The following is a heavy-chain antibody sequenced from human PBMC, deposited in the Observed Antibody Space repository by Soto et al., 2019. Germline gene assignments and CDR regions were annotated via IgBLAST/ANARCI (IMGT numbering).Heavy chain of an antibody. J-gene: IGHJ4*02. V-gene: IGHV3-33*05. CDR3: ARWGATGGLDV. CDR1: GFTFRSYV. CDR2: TSYDGSNN. D-gene: IGHD3-16*01. Sequence: QVQLVESGGGVVQPGTSLRLSCVGSGFTFRSYVIHWVRQAPGKGLEWVALTSYDGSNNFYGDSVKGRFTISSHNSRNTVELQMDSLRFEDTAIYYCARWGATGGLDVWGQGTLVSVSS.